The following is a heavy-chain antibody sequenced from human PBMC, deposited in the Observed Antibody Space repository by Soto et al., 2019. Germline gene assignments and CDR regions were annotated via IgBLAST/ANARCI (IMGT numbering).Heavy chain of an antibody. CDR2: VTSSPSSM. J-gene: IGHJ4*02. V-gene: IGHV3-21*01. CDR1: GFTFSGFS. Sequence: GGSLGLSCAASGFTFSGFSMNWVRQAPGKGLEWVSSVTSSPSSMFYADSVKGRFTISRDDAKDSLFLQMNSLRADDTAVYYCAREADFASSGYVLDYWGLGTLVTVSS. CDR3: AREADFASSGYVLDY. D-gene: IGHD3-22*01.